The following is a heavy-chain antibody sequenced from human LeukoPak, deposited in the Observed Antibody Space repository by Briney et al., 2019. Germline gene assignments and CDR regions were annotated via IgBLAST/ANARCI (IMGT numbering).Heavy chain of an antibody. CDR2: ISGSGGST. CDR1: GFTFSSYA. Sequence: PGGSLRLSCAASGFTFSSYAMSWVRQAPGKGLEWVSAISGSGGSTYYADSVKGRFTISRDNAKNSLYLQMNSLRAEDTAVYYCARGGYSYGYKIDYWGQGTLVTVSS. D-gene: IGHD5-18*01. V-gene: IGHV3-23*01. J-gene: IGHJ4*02. CDR3: ARGGYSYGYKIDY.